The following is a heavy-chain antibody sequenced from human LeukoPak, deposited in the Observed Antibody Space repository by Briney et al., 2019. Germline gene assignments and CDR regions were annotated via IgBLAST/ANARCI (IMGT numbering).Heavy chain of an antibody. CDR1: GGSISSTNW. J-gene: IGHJ6*03. CDR2: IYHSGST. Sequence: SETLSLTCAVSGGSISSTNWWSWVRQPPGQGLEWIGEIYHSGSTNYNPSLKSRVTISVDKSRNQFSLKLSSVTAADTAVYYCARQRSSSSFSNYYMDVWGKGTTVTISS. CDR3: ARQRSSSSFSNYYMDV. V-gene: IGHV4-4*02. D-gene: IGHD6-13*01.